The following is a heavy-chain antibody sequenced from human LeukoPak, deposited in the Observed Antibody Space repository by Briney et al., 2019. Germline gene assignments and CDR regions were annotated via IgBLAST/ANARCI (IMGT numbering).Heavy chain of an antibody. J-gene: IGHJ6*03. CDR3: ARSSEVRYYYDSSGYSYYYYYMDV. Sequence: SETLSLTCTVSGGSISSYYWSWVRQPPGKGLEWVGYIYYSGGTNYNPSLKSRFTISVDTSKNQFSLKLTSLTAADTAVYYCARSSEVRYYYDSSGYSYYYYYMDVWGKGTTVTISS. CDR1: GGSISSYY. D-gene: IGHD3-22*01. CDR2: IYYSGGT. V-gene: IGHV4-59*01.